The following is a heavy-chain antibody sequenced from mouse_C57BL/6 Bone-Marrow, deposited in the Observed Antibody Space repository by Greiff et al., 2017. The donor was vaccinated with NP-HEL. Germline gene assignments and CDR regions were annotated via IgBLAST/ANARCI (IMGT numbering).Heavy chain of an antibody. CDR2: INPYNGGT. J-gene: IGHJ3*01. CDR1: GYTFTDYY. V-gene: IGHV1-19*01. CDR3: SSRGGLRRGFAY. D-gene: IGHD2-2*01. Sequence: VQLKQSGPVLVKPGASVKMSCKASGYTFTDYYMNWVKQRHGKSLEWIGVINPYNGGTSYNQKFKAQATLTVAKSSSTAYMELISLTSEDSAVYDCSSRGGLRRGFAYWGQGTLVTVSA.